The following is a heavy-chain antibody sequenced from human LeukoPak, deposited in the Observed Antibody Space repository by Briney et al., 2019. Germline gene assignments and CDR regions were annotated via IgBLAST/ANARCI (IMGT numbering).Heavy chain of an antibody. CDR1: GFTFSNYA. CDR2: IGGGGDT. Sequence: GGSLRLSCAASGFTFSNYAMTWVRQAPGKGLEWVSVIGGGGDTKYADSVKGRFTISRDNSKNTLYLQMNSLRAEDTAVYYCAKGQNYYDGSGYYSTDYWGQGTPVTVSS. V-gene: IGHV3-23*01. D-gene: IGHD3-22*01. J-gene: IGHJ4*02. CDR3: AKGQNYYDGSGYYSTDY.